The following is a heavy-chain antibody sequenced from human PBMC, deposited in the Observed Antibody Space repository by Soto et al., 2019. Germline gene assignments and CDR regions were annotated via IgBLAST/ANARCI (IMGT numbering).Heavy chain of an antibody. CDR2: IDHDGPT. CDR3: VSDSHGDY. J-gene: IGHJ4*02. Sequence: EVQLVESWGGLVQPGGSLRLSCAGSGFTFSTYWMHWVRQAPGKGLEWVSRIDHDGPTDYADSVRGRFTISRDNAENTLYLQMNSLRPEDTAVYYCVSDSHGDYWGQGTLVTVSS. CDR1: GFTFSTYW. V-gene: IGHV3-74*01.